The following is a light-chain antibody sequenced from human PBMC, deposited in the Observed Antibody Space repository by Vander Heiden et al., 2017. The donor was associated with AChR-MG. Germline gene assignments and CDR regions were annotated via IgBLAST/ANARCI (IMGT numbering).Light chain of an antibody. J-gene: IGLJ3*02. CDR2: KDS. Sequence: SYELTQPPAVAVSPGQVARSTCSAEAWAKQYGYWDQQKLGQAPMMVIYKDSERPSGIPERFSGSSSGTTVTLTISGVQAEDEADYYCQSADSSGTWVFGGGTKLTVL. CDR1: AWAKQY. V-gene: IGLV3-25*03. CDR3: QSADSSGTWV.